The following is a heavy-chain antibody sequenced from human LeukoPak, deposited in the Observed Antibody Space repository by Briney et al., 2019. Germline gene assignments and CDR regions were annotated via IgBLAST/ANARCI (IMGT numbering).Heavy chain of an antibody. CDR1: GFTFSDYY. V-gene: IGHV3-7*04. Sequence: GGSLRLSCAASGFTFSDYYMSWVRQAPGRGLELGADIGQDGSAKYYVDSVKGRFTISRDNTKNSLYLQMNSLRAEDTAVYYCARVIIVGGRSVFDYWGQGTLVTVSS. CDR2: IGQDGSAK. J-gene: IGHJ4*02. CDR3: ARVIIVGGRSVFDY. D-gene: IGHD3-10*01.